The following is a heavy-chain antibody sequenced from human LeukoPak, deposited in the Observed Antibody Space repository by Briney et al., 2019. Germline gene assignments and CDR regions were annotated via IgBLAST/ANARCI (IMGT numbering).Heavy chain of an antibody. CDR2: IYYSGST. D-gene: IGHD4-17*01. CDR3: ARDRDYGDYYYYMDV. CDR1: GGSISSYY. V-gene: IGHV4-59*01. J-gene: IGHJ6*03. Sequence: SETLSLTCTVSGGSISSYYWSWIRQPPGKGLEWIGYIYYSGSTNYNPSLKSRVTISVDTSKNHFSLKLSSVTAAETAVYYCARDRDYGDYYYYMDVWGKGTTVTVSS.